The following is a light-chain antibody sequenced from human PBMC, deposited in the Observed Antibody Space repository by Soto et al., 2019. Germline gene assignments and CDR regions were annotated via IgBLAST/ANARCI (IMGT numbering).Light chain of an antibody. CDR2: DAS. CDR1: RTIDNT. J-gene: IGKJ2*01. Sequence: EIVMTQSPATLSLSPGERATLSCRASRTIDNTLAWYQRKPGQAPRLLIYDASTRATGVPARFSGSGSGTDFTLTISSLQSEDFAVYYCQQSYNTPYTFGQGTKLEIK. V-gene: IGKV3-15*01. CDR3: QQSYNTPYT.